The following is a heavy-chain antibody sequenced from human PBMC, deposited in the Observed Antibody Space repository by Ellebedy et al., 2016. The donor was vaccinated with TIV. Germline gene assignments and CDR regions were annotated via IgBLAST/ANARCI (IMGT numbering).Heavy chain of an antibody. CDR2: IKDDGSEK. D-gene: IGHD2-8*02. CDR3: GRDPGRRFDY. Sequence: PGGSLRLSCATSGFIFSNYWMTWVRHVPGKGLEWVASIKDDGSEKYYLESVKGRFTISKDNAKNSLYLYMNSLRAENTATYYCGRDPGRRFDYWGQGTLVTVSP. CDR1: GFIFSNYW. V-gene: IGHV3-7*03. J-gene: IGHJ4*01.